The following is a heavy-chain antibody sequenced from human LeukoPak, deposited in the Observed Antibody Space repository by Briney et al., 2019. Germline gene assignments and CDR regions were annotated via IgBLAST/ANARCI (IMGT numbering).Heavy chain of an antibody. CDR1: GGSISSGGYS. J-gene: IGHJ4*02. D-gene: IGHD3-10*01. CDR2: IYHSGST. Sequence: SETLSLTCAVSGGSISSGGYSWNWIRQPPGKGLEGIGYIYHSGSTYYNPSLKSRVTISVDRSKNQFSLKLSSVTAADTAVYYCARAWDYYGSGSFDYWGQGTLVTVSS. CDR3: ARAWDYYGSGSFDY. V-gene: IGHV4-30-2*01.